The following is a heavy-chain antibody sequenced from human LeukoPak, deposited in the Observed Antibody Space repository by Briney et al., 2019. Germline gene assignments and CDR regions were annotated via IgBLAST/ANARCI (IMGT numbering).Heavy chain of an antibody. Sequence: GSLRLSCAASGFIFSSYAMSWVRQAPGKGLEWVSAISGSGGSTYYADSVKGRFTISRDNSKNTLYLQMNSLRAEDTAVYYCARMDLIFYGMDVWGQGTTVTVSS. CDR3: ARMDLIFYGMDV. D-gene: IGHD2-8*01. CDR2: ISGSGGST. CDR1: GFIFSSYA. V-gene: IGHV3-23*01. J-gene: IGHJ6*02.